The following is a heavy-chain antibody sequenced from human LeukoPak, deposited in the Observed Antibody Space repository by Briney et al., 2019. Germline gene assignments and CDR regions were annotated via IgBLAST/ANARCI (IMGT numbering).Heavy chain of an antibody. D-gene: IGHD2-21*02. J-gene: IGHJ6*03. V-gene: IGHV4-59*01. CDR2: IYYSGST. CDR3: ARAYCGGDCYVPYYYYYYMDV. Sequence: SETLSLTCTVSGGSFSSYYWSWIRQPPGKGLEWIGYIYYSGSTNYNPSFKSRVTISVDTSKNQYSLKLSSVTAADTAVYYCARAYCGGDCYVPYYYYYYMDVWGKGTMVTISS. CDR1: GGSFSSYY.